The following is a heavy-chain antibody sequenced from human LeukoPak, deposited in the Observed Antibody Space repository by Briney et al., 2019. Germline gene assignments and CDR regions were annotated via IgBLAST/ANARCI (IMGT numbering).Heavy chain of an antibody. CDR2: ISSSSSTI. D-gene: IGHD6-19*01. Sequence: GGSLRLSCAASGFTFSSYSMNWVRQAPGKGLEWVSYISSSSSTIYYAGSVKGRFTISRDNAKNSLYLQMNSLRAEDTVVYYCAREGIQQWLAPDYWGQGTLVTVSS. V-gene: IGHV3-48*01. CDR3: AREGIQQWLAPDY. CDR1: GFTFSSYS. J-gene: IGHJ4*02.